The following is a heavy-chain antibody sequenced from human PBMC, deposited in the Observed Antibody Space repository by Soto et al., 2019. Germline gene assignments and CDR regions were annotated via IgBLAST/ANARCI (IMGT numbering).Heavy chain of an antibody. D-gene: IGHD3-10*01. Sequence: PGEFLKIYRQGAGYSFTRFWLDRVRQMPGKGLEWMGIIYPGDSDTRYSPSFQGQVTISADKSISTAYLQWSSLKASDTAMYYCARPGFGEAYYGMDVWGQGTTVTVSS. CDR2: IYPGDSDT. CDR1: GYSFTRFW. V-gene: IGHV5-51*01. J-gene: IGHJ6*02. CDR3: ARPGFGEAYYGMDV.